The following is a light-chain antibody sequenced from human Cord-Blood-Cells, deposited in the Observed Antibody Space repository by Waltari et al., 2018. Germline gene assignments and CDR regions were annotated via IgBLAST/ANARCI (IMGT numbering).Light chain of an antibody. Sequence: QSALTQPASVSGSPGQSLTISCTGTSSDVGGYNYVSWYQQHPGKAPILMIYDVSNRPAGVSNRFSGSKSGNTASLTISGLQAEDEADYYCSSYTSSSTLVFGGGTKLTVL. J-gene: IGLJ2*01. CDR2: DVS. CDR3: SSYTSSSTLV. V-gene: IGLV2-14*01. CDR1: SSDVGGYNY.